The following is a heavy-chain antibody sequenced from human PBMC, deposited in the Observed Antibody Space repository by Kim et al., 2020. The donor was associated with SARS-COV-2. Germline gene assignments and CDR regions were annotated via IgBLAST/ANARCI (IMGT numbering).Heavy chain of an antibody. D-gene: IGHD3-22*01. CDR3: ASTYYDSSGYYPSYFDY. Sequence: LKSRVTISVDKSKNQFSLKLSSVTAADTAVYYCASTYYDSSGYYPSYFDYWGQGTLVTVSS. J-gene: IGHJ4*02. V-gene: IGHV4-39*01.